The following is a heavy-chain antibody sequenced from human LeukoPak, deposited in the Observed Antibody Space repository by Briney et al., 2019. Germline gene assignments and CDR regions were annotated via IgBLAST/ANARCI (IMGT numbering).Heavy chain of an antibody. J-gene: IGHJ4*02. V-gene: IGHV3-7*04. Sequence: GGSLRLSCAASGFTFSSYWMSWVGQAPGKGLEWVANIKQDGSAKVYVDSVKGRFTLSRDNAENSLYLQMNSLRAEDTAVYYCVRATTDKNVGSFDYWGQGTLVTVSS. CDR1: GFTFSSYW. D-gene: IGHD1-1*01. CDR2: IKQDGSAK. CDR3: VRATTDKNVGSFDY.